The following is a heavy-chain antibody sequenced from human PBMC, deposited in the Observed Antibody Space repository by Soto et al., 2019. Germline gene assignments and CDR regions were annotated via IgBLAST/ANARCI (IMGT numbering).Heavy chain of an antibody. CDR2: ISYDGSNK. CDR3: ARDPGHYDSSVGDAFVI. J-gene: IGHJ3*02. Sequence: PGGSLRLSCAASGFTFSSYAMHWVRQAPGKGLEWVAVISYDGSNKYYADSVKGRFTISRDNSKNTLYLQMNSLRAEDTAVYYCARDPGHYDSSVGDAFVIWGQGTMVTVSS. D-gene: IGHD3-22*01. V-gene: IGHV3-30-3*01. CDR1: GFTFSSYA.